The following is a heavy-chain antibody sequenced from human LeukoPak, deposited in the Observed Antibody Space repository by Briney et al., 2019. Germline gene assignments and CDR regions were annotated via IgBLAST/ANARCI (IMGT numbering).Heavy chain of an antibody. V-gene: IGHV4-59*08. Sequence: SETLSLTCTVSGGSISSYYWSWIRQPPGKGLEWIGYIYYSGSTNYNPSLKSRVTISVDTSKNQFSLKLSSVTAADTAVYYCARQTGTTVTPYYFDHWGQGTLVTVSS. CDR2: IYYSGST. D-gene: IGHD4-17*01. J-gene: IGHJ4*02. CDR3: ARQTGTTVTPYYFDH. CDR1: GGSISSYY.